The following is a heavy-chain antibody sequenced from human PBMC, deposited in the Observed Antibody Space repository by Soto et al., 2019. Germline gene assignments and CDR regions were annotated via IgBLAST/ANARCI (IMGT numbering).Heavy chain of an antibody. CDR1: GGSISISIYY. CDR2: IFYSGST. J-gene: IGHJ5*02. V-gene: IGHV4-39*07. D-gene: IGHD2-2*01. Sequence: PSETLSLTCTVSGGSISISIYYGCWIRHPPGKGLEWIGSIFYSGSTYYNPSLKSRVTISVDRSKNQFSLKLYSVTAADTAVYYCARVPDRWGQGTLVTASS. CDR3: ARVPDR.